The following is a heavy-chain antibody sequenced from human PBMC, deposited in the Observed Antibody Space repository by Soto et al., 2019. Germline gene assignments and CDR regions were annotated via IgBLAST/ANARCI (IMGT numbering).Heavy chain of an antibody. CDR3: TTWLTAHFDY. J-gene: IGHJ4*02. Sequence: GGSLRLSCAASGFTFSSYTLNWVRRAPGKGLEWVATSSDRRTGNTHYSDSVRGLFTLSRDYSRNILFLQMDSLRADDTALYYCTTWLTAHFDYWGRGTQVTVSS. CDR1: GFTFSSYT. D-gene: IGHD2-21*02. V-gene: IGHV3-23*01. CDR2: SSDRRTGNT.